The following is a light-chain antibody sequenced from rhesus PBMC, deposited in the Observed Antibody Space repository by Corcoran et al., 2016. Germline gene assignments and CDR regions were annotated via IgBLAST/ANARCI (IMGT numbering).Light chain of an antibody. V-gene: IGKV3-31*01. CDR3: QETSNLFT. J-gene: IGKJ3*01. CDR2: GAT. CDR1: QSVSRK. Sequence: EIVMTQYPDTLSLSSGETATISCRSSQSVSRKLAWSQPKSGPGPRLLSYGATSRATGIPDRFSGSGSGTDFTLTISSLVPEYFAVYYCQETSNLFTFGPGTKLDIK.